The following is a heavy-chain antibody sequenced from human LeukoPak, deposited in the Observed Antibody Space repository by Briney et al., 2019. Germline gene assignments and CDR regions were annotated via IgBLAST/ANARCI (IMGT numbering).Heavy chain of an antibody. Sequence: PSETLSLTCTVSGGSISSYYWCWIRQPPGKGLEWIGYIYYSGSTNYNPSLKSRVTISVDTSKNQFPLKLNSVTAADTAIYYCTRGSRYCSSGSCYGWFDPWGQGTLVTVSS. CDR1: GGSISSYY. V-gene: IGHV4-59*01. CDR2: IYYSGST. D-gene: IGHD2-15*01. J-gene: IGHJ5*02. CDR3: TRGSRYCSSGSCYGWFDP.